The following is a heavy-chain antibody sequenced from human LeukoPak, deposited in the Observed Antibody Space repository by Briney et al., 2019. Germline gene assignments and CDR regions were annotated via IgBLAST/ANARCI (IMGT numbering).Heavy chain of an antibody. CDR1: GGSIRGSSFY. Sequence: SETLSLTCTVSGGSIRGSSFYWGWIRQPPGKGLEWIGYIFYTGTTNYNFSLKSRLTISVDTSKNQFSLRLTSVTAADTAVYYCARGWGYFDYWGQGTLVTVSS. V-gene: IGHV4-61*05. J-gene: IGHJ4*02. CDR3: ARGWGYFDY. D-gene: IGHD6-19*01. CDR2: IFYTGTT.